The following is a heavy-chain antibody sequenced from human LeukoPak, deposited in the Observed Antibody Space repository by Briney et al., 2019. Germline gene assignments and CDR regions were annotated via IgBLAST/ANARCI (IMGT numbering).Heavy chain of an antibody. CDR3: ANGRLAYGGDTPDLDY. J-gene: IGHJ4*02. V-gene: IGHV3-30*18. CDR1: GFTFSSYG. D-gene: IGHD4-23*01. Sequence: GGALRLSCAASGFTFSSYGMHWVRQAPRKGLEWVAGISFDGSNIYYEDSVKGRFTISRDNSKNTLYLQMNSLRAEDTAVYYCANGRLAYGGDTPDLDYWGQGTLVTVSS. CDR2: ISFDGSNI.